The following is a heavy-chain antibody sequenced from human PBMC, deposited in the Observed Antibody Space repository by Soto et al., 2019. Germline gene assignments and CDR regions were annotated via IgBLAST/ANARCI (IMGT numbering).Heavy chain of an antibody. J-gene: IGHJ4*02. CDR3: ARGDYFDRRFDY. D-gene: IGHD3-22*01. Sequence: PWGSLVLSCASSGFTFSSYWMIWVRQAPGKGPEWVATIKQDESEKYYVDSVKGRFTVSRDNAKNSLYLQMNSLRGEDTAVYYCARGDYFDRRFDYWGQGAMVTVSS. V-gene: IGHV3-7*03. CDR1: GFTFSSYW. CDR2: IKQDESEK.